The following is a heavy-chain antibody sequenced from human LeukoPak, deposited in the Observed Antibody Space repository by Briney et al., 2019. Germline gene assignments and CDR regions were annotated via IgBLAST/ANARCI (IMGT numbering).Heavy chain of an antibody. CDR1: GFTVSSNY. D-gene: IGHD2-15*01. J-gene: IGHJ3*02. CDR2: IYSGGST. CDR3: ARDWGSGTYCSGSSCYEAGAFDI. V-gene: IGHV3-66*01. Sequence: GGSLRLSCAASGFTVSSNYMSWVRQAPGKGLEWVSVIYSGGSTYYADSVKGRFTISRDNSKNTLYLQMNSLRAEDTAVYYCARDWGSGTYCSGSSCYEAGAFDIWGQGTMVTVSS.